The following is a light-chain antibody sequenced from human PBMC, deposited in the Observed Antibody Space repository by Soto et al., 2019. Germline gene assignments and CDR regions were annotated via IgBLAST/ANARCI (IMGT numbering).Light chain of an antibody. Sequence: EIVLTQSPGTLSLSPGERATLSCRASQSVSSSYLAWYQQKPGQAPRPLIYGASSRAIGIPARFSGSGSGTDFTLTISRLEPEDFPVYYCQQYGSSPWTVGQGTKVEIK. V-gene: IGKV3-20*01. CDR3: QQYGSSPWT. CDR2: GAS. CDR1: QSVSSSY. J-gene: IGKJ1*01.